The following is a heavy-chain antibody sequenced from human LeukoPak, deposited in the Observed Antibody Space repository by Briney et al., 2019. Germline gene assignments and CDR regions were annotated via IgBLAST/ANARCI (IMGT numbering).Heavy chain of an antibody. V-gene: IGHV3-74*01. CDR2: INSDGSST. D-gene: IGHD3-10*01. J-gene: IGHJ4*02. CDR3: AREPMVRGPIGDY. CDR1: GFTFSSYW. Sequence: GGSLRLSCAASGFTFSSYWMHWVRQAPGKGLVWVSRINSDGSSTSYADSVKGRFTISRDNAKNTLYLQMNSLRAEDTVVYYCAREPMVRGPIGDYWGQGTLVTVSS.